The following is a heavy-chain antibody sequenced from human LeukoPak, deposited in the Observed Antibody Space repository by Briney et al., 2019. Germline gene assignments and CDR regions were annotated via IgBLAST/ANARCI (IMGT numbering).Heavy chain of an antibody. D-gene: IGHD3-22*01. CDR2: TSYDGGNE. Sequence: GGSLRLSCAVSGFTFSNFAMHWVRQPPGKGLEWVAVTSYDGGNEYYAEAVEGRFTITRDNSKNTLYLQMNSLRGEDTAVYYCTRDLDDSSGSYLDYWGQGTLVTVSS. CDR1: GFTFSNFA. J-gene: IGHJ4*02. V-gene: IGHV3-30*03. CDR3: TRDLDDSSGSYLDY.